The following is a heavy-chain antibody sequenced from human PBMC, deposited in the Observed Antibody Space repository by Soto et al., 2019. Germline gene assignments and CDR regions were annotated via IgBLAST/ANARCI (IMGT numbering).Heavy chain of an antibody. J-gene: IGHJ6*02. CDR1: ADSFSDYS. V-gene: IGHV4-59*01. Sequence: QVQLKESGPGLVKPSETPSLNCTISADSFSDYSWTWIRQIPGKGLEWIGFVHYSGNTNYNPSLKSRATIALNTSKNRFSLKLHSMTAADTAIYYCARDADYTSSDSHTNGLDVWGQGTTVIVSS. CDR3: ARDADYTSSDSHTNGLDV. CDR2: VHYSGNT. D-gene: IGHD5-12*01.